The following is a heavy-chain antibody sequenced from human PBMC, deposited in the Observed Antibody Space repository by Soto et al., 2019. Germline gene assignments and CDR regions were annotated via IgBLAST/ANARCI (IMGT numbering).Heavy chain of an antibody. V-gene: IGHV4-59*01. Sequence: QVQLQESGPGLAKPSETLSINCTVSGGSISSYYWSWIRQPPGKGLGWFGDIYYSGSTNYNPTLRRRLTISVDTSKNQFSLKLSSVTAADTAVYYCAGTYSSGWYIEYWGQGTLVTVSS. J-gene: IGHJ4*02. CDR3: AGTYSSGWYIEY. CDR1: GGSISSYY. CDR2: IYYSGST. D-gene: IGHD6-19*01.